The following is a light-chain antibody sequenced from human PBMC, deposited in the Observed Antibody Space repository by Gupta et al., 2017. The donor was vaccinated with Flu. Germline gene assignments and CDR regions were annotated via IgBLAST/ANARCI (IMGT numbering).Light chain of an antibody. CDR2: DDT. V-gene: IGLV3-21*01. Sequence: ATGKPARITLCVDGIGGRRVNWFHHRPGQAPRLFFYDDTERPSGIPALFSGYIYGTKAPLTITRVEGGDDAYYYCTLSDSDHWVFGGGTKLTVL. CDR1: GIGGRR. CDR3: TLSDSDHWV. J-gene: IGLJ3*02.